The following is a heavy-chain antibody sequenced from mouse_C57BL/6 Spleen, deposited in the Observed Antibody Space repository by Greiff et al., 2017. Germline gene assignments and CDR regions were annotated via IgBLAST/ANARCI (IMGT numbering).Heavy chain of an antibody. CDR1: GYTFTSYW. CDR3: TCEYYDTLYAMDY. J-gene: IGHJ4*01. V-gene: IGHV1-5*01. Sequence: EVKLQESGTVLVRPGASVKMSCKTSGYTFTSYWMHWVKQRPGQGLEWIGAIYPGNSDTSYNQKFKGKAKLTAVTSASTAYMELSSLTYADSAFYYCTCEYYDTLYAMDYWGQGTSVTVSS. D-gene: IGHD2-4*01. CDR2: IYPGNSDT.